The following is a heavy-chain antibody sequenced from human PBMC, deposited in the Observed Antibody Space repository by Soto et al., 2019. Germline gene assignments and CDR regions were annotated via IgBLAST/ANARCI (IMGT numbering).Heavy chain of an antibody. CDR2: MNPNSGNT. Sequence: ASVKVSCKASGYTFTIYDINWVRQATGQGLEWMGWMNPNSGNTGYAQKFQGRVTMTRNTSISTAYMELSSLRSEDTAVYYCARKLRYCSSTSCYPRVEWWFDPWGQGTLVTVSS. CDR1: GYTFTIYD. CDR3: ARKLRYCSSTSCYPRVEWWFDP. V-gene: IGHV1-8*01. J-gene: IGHJ5*02. D-gene: IGHD2-2*01.